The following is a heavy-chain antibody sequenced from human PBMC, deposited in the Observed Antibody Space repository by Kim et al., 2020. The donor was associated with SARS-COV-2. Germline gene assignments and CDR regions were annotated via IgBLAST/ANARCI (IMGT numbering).Heavy chain of an antibody. Sequence: ASVKVSCKASGYTFTSYAMHWVRQAPGQRLEWMGWINAGNGNTKYSQKFQGRVTITRDTSASTAYMELSSLRSEDTAVYYCARRGLQLAPLDAFDIWGQGTMVTVSS. CDR2: INAGNGNT. V-gene: IGHV1-3*01. CDR1: GYTFTSYA. D-gene: IGHD1-1*01. CDR3: ARRGLQLAPLDAFDI. J-gene: IGHJ3*02.